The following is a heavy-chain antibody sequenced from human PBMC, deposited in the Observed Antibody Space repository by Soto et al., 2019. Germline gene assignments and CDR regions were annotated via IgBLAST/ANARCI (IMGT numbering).Heavy chain of an antibody. CDR2: ISSSSSYI. V-gene: IGHV3-21*01. J-gene: IGHJ3*02. CDR3: ARDQYSSGWYGGDAFDI. D-gene: IGHD6-19*01. CDR1: GFTFSSYS. Sequence: GGSLRLSCAASGFTFSSYSMNWVRQAPGKGLEWVSSISSSSSYIYYAGSVKGRFTISSDNAKNSVYLQMNSLRAEDTAVYYCARDQYSSGWYGGDAFDIWGQGTMVTVSS.